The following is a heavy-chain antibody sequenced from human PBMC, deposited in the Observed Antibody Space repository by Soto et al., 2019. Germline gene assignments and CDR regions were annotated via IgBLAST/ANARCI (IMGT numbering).Heavy chain of an antibody. CDR3: GRLEGLATISYYFDY. V-gene: IGHV4-39*01. CDR1: GGSVIGSSYY. Sequence: SETLSLTCTVSGGSVIGSSYYWGWVRQPPGKGLEWIGSVYYSGSTYYNPSLESRVTISVDKSKNQFPLKLMSLSAADTAVYYCGRLEGLATISYYFDYWGQGALVTVSS. J-gene: IGHJ4*02. CDR2: VYYSGST. D-gene: IGHD3-9*01.